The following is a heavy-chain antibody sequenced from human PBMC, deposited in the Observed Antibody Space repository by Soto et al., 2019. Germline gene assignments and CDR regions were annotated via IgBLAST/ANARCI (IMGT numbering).Heavy chain of an antibody. J-gene: IGHJ4*02. V-gene: IGHV3-23*01. CDR1: GFTFSNYA. CDR3: AKRIAVAGKAYYFDY. Sequence: PWGSLRLSCAASGFTFSNYAMSWVRQAPGKGLEWVSAIIGSGGAPYFADSVRGRFTISRDNSKNTLYLQMNSLRAEDTAVYYCAKRIAVAGKAYYFDYWGQGTQVTVSS. D-gene: IGHD6-19*01. CDR2: IIGSGGAP.